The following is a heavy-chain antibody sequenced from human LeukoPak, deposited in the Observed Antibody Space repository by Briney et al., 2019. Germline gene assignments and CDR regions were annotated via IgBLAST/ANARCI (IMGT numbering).Heavy chain of an antibody. D-gene: IGHD3-22*01. Sequence: ASVKVSCKASGYTFTSYYMHWVRQAPGQGLEWMGIINPSGGSTSYAQKFQGRITMTRDTSTSTVYMELSSLRSEDTAVYYCARDFHDSSGPPRNFQHWGQGTLVTDSS. V-gene: IGHV1-46*01. CDR3: ARDFHDSSGPPRNFQH. J-gene: IGHJ1*01. CDR2: INPSGGST. CDR1: GYTFTSYY.